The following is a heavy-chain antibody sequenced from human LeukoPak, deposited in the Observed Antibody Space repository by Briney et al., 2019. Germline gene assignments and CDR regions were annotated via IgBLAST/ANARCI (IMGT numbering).Heavy chain of an antibody. V-gene: IGHV1-2*02. Sequence: ASVNVSCKASGYTFTGYYMHGVRQAPGQGLEWMGWINPNSGGTNYAQKFQGRVTMTRDTSISTAYMELSRLRSDDTAVYYCARGDYRLLGWGNYYYGMEVWGQGTTVTVSS. J-gene: IGHJ6*02. D-gene: IGHD4-11*01. CDR2: INPNSGGT. CDR3: ARGDYRLLGWGNYYYGMEV. CDR1: GYTFTGYY.